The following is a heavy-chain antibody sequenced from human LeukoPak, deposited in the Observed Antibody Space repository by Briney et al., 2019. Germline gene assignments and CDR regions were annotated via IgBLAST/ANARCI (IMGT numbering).Heavy chain of an antibody. CDR1: GFTFSSYT. V-gene: IGHV3-48*04. Sequence: GGSLRRSCAASGFTFSSYTMNWVRQAPGKGLEWVSYIDLSGSTLYYVDSVKGRFTISRDNAKNSLYLQMNSLRTEDTAVYYCARGPPLFDPWGQGTLVAVSS. J-gene: IGHJ5*02. CDR3: ARGPPLFDP. CDR2: IDLSGSTL.